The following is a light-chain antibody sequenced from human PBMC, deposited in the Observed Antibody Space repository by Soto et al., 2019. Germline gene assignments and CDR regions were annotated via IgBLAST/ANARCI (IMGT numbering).Light chain of an antibody. CDR3: QQYGSSPYT. CDR2: GAS. J-gene: IGKJ2*01. Sequence: EIVLTQSPGTLSLSQGERATLSCRASQSVSSSYLVWYQQKPGQAPSLLIYGASSRVTGIPDRFSGSGSGPDFTLTISRLEPEDCGVYYCQQYGSSPYTFGQGTKLEIK. CDR1: QSVSSSY. V-gene: IGKV3-20*01.